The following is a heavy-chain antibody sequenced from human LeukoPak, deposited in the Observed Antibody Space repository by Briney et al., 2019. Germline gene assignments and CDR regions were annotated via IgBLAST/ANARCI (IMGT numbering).Heavy chain of an antibody. V-gene: IGHV3-30*14. D-gene: IGHD3-10*01. J-gene: IGHJ4*02. CDR3: VNGGYYGSGSHYNVGGY. CDR1: GFTFSNYA. CDR2: ISYDGSNK. Sequence: PGGSLRLSCAASGFTFSNYAIHWVRQAPGKGLEWVAVISYDGSNKYYADSVKGRFTISRDNSKNTLYLQMSSLRAEDTAVYYCVNGGYYGSGSHYNVGGYWGQGTLVTVSS.